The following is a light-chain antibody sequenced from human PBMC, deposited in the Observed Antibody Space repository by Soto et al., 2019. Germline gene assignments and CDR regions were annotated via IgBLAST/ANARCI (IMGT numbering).Light chain of an antibody. Sequence: QSALTQPPSASGSPGQSVTISCTGTSSDVGGYNYVSWYQQHPGKAPKLIIYEVSKRPSGFPDRFSGFKSGNTASLIVSWLQAEDKADYYCSSYVGSNKLYVFGTGTKLTVL. CDR3: SSYVGSNKLYV. CDR2: EVS. J-gene: IGLJ1*01. CDR1: SSDVGGYNY. V-gene: IGLV2-8*01.